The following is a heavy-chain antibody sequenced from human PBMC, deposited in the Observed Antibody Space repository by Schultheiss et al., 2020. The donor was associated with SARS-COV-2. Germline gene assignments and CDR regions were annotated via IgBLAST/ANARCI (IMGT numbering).Heavy chain of an antibody. CDR2: IYYSGST. D-gene: IGHD6-6*01. CDR3: ARGDSTSFDRGWD. Sequence: SETLSLTCTVSGGSISSGGYYWSWIRQHPGKGLEWIGYIYYSGSTYYNPSLKSRVTISVDTSKNQFSLKLSSVTAADTAVYYCARGDSTSFDRGWDWGQGTLVTVSS. J-gene: IGHJ4*02. CDR1: GGSISSGGYY. V-gene: IGHV4-31*03.